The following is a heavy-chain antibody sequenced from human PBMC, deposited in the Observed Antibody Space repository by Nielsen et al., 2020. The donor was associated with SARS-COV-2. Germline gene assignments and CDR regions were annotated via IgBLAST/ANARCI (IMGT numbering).Heavy chain of an antibody. CDR3: ARDTAMAIPFDY. V-gene: IGHV1-46*01. D-gene: IGHD5-18*01. CDR1: GYTFTSYY. Sequence: ASMKVSCKASGYTFTSYYMHWVRQAPGQGLEWMGIINPSGGSTSYAQKFQGRVTMTRDTSTSTVYMELRSLRSDDTAVYYCARDTAMAIPFDYWGQGTLVTVSS. J-gene: IGHJ4*02. CDR2: INPSGGST.